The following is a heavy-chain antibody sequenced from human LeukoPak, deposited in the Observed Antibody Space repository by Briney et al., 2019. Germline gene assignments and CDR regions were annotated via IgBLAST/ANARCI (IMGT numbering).Heavy chain of an antibody. CDR1: GGSFSSYY. V-gene: IGHV4-59*08. D-gene: IGHD6-19*01. CDR3: ARQYSSGWYQIDY. CDR2: IYYSGST. J-gene: IGHJ4*02. Sequence: PSETLSLTCAVYGGSFSSYYWSWIRQPPGKGLEWIGYIYYSGSTYYNPSLKSRVTISVDTSKNQFSLKLSSVTAADTAVYYCARQYSSGWYQIDYWGQGTLVTVSS.